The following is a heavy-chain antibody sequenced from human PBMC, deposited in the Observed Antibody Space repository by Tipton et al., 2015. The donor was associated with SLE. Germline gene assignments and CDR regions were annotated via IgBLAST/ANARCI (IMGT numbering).Heavy chain of an antibody. J-gene: IGHJ4*02. Sequence: TLSLTCTVSGDSINRGSYYWTWIRQPAGKGLEWIGRFYRSESTNYNPSLKSRLIMTVDTSKNQFSLKLTSVTAADTAVYYCARDVGGYNTGWFPYYFDYWGQGTLVTVSS. V-gene: IGHV4-61*02. CDR1: GDSINRGSYY. D-gene: IGHD2-8*02. CDR2: FYRSEST. CDR3: ARDVGGYNTGWFPYYFDY.